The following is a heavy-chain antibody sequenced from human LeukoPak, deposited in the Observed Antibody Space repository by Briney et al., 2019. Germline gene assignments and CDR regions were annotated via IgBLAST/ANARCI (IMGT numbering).Heavy chain of an antibody. CDR2: ITRSSAL. J-gene: IGHJ4*02. CDR1: GFTFSDYG. D-gene: IGHD1-26*01. CDR3: ATRERQSGNYYYFDY. Sequence: GGSLRLSCAASGFTFSDYGMIWVRQAPGKGLEWVSYITRSSALHYADSVKGRFTISRDNAKNSLFLQMSSLRDEDTAVYYCATRERQSGNYYYFDYWGQGTLVTVSS. V-gene: IGHV3-48*02.